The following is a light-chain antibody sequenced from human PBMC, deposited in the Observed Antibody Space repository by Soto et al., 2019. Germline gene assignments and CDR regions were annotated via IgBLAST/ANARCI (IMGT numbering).Light chain of an antibody. V-gene: IGKV3-11*01. Sequence: TQSPSSVSASVGDRVTITCRASQGISSWLAWYQQKPGQAPRLLIYDASNRATGIPARFSGSGSGTDFTLTISSLEPEDFAVYYCQQRSNWPWTFGQGTKVDI. CDR2: DAS. J-gene: IGKJ1*01. CDR1: QGISSW. CDR3: QQRSNWPWT.